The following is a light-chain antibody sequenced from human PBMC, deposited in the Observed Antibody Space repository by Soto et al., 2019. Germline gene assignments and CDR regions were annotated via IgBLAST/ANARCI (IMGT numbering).Light chain of an antibody. J-gene: IGKJ1*01. V-gene: IGKV3-15*01. Sequence: EIVMTQSPATLYVSPWERATLSCRASQSFSSNLAWYQQKPGQAPRLLIYGASTRATGIPARFSGSGSGTEFTLTNSSLQSEDFAVYYCQQYNNWPFPSWTFGQGTKVEI. CDR1: QSFSSN. CDR3: QQYNNWPFPSWT. CDR2: GAS.